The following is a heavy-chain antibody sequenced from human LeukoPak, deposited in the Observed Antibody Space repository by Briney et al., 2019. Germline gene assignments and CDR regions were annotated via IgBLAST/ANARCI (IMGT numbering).Heavy chain of an antibody. V-gene: IGHV3-21*01. CDR3: ARGEWSSSPFDY. CDR2: ISSSSSYI. CDR1: GFTFSGAW. Sequence: PGGSLRLSCTASGFTFSGAWMNWVRQAPGKGLEWVSFISSSSSYIYYADSMKGRFTISRDNAKNSLYLQMNSLKAEDTAVYYCARGEWSSSPFDYWGQGTLVTVSS. J-gene: IGHJ4*02. D-gene: IGHD6-6*01.